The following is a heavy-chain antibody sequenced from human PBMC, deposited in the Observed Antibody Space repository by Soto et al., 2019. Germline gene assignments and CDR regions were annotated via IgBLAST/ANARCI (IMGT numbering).Heavy chain of an antibody. Sequence: GSLRLSCAASGFTFSTYCMHWVRHTPGTGLVWVSRTCRYGRELYYADSVKGRFTISRDDAKNTLYLQMDSLRVEDTGIYYCVRGTTAWRGMDYWGQRALVTVSS. J-gene: IGHJ4*02. CDR3: VRGTTAWRGMDY. CDR1: GFTFSTYC. CDR2: TCRYGREL. V-gene: IGHV3-74*01. D-gene: IGHD1-1*01.